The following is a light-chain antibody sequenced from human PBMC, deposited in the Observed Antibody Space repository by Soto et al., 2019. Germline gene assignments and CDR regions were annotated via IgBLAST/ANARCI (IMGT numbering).Light chain of an antibody. CDR3: QHYKTYSRS. Sequence: DIQMTQSPSTLSASVGDRVTITCRASQSISSWLAWYQQKPGKAPKLLIYDASSFESGVPSRFSGSGSGTEFTLTLSSLQPDDSATYYCQHYKTYSRSFGQGTKVEIK. CDR2: DAS. J-gene: IGKJ1*01. CDR1: QSISSW. V-gene: IGKV1-5*01.